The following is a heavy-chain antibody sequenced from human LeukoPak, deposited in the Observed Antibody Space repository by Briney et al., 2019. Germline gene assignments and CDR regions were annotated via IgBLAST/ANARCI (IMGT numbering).Heavy chain of an antibody. D-gene: IGHD2-2*01. J-gene: IGHJ4*02. V-gene: IGHV4-61*01. CDR1: GASVSSASY. CDR3: ARSREVVPAASYYFDY. CDR2: IYNGVNT. Sequence: PSETLSLTCTVSGASVSSASYWSWIRQPPGKGVEWIAHIYNGVNTNYNPSLKSRVTISVDRSKNQFSLKLSSVTAADTAVYYCARSREVVPAASYYFDYWGQGTLVTVSS.